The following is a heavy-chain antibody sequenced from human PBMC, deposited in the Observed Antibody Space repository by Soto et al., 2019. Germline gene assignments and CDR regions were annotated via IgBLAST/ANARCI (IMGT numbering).Heavy chain of an antibody. CDR3: ARVDYGDYGCYFDL. CDR1: GFTVTNKY. Sequence: EVQLVESGGGLIQPGGSLRLSCAASGFTVTNKYMTWVRQAPGKGLEWVSVIYSGGSTSYADSVKGRFTISRDNSKNILHGQMHSLRAADTAVYYCARVDYGDYGCYFDLWCRGTLVTVSS. CDR2: IYSGGST. D-gene: IGHD4-17*01. J-gene: IGHJ2*01. V-gene: IGHV3-53*01.